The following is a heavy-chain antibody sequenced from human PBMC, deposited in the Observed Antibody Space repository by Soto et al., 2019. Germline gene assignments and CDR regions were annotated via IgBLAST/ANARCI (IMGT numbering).Heavy chain of an antibody. V-gene: IGHV5-51*01. J-gene: IGHJ3*02. Sequence: GESLKISCKGSGYSFTSYWIGWVRQMPGKGLEWMGIIYPGDSDTRYSPSFQGQVTISADKSISTAYLQWSSLKASDTAMYYCARQDCSSTSCYYAFDIWGQGTMVTVSS. CDR1: GYSFTSYW. CDR3: ARQDCSSTSCYYAFDI. D-gene: IGHD2-2*01. CDR2: IYPGDSDT.